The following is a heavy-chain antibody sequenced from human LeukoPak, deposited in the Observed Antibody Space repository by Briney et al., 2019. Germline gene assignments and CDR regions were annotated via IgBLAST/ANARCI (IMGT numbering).Heavy chain of an antibody. CDR3: ARGHRRAGTDFDY. D-gene: IGHD6-19*01. J-gene: IGHJ4*02. Sequence: SVKVSCKASGGTFSSYAISWVRQAPGQGLEWMGGIIPIFGTANYAQKFQGRVTITANESTSTAYMELRSLRSDDTAVYYCARGHRRAGTDFDYWGQGTLVAVSS. V-gene: IGHV1-69*13. CDR1: GGTFSSYA. CDR2: IIPIFGTA.